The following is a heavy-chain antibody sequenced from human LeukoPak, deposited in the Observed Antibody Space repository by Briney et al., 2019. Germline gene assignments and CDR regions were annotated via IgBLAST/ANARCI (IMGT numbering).Heavy chain of an antibody. CDR3: AKDIFGGGGIDY. CDR2: IYSGGST. J-gene: IGHJ4*02. Sequence: GGSLRLSCTASGFTFGDYAMSWVRQAPGKGLEWVSVIYSGGSTYYADSVKGRFTISRDNSKNSLYLQMNSLRAEDTALYYCAKDIFGGGGIDYWGQGTLVTVSS. D-gene: IGHD3-10*01. V-gene: IGHV3-43*02. CDR1: GFTFGDYA.